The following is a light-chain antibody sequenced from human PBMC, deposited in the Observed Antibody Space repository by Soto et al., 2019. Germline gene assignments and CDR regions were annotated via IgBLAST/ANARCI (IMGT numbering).Light chain of an antibody. Sequence: DIVMTQSPATLSVSPGERATLSCRASQSVSSNLAWYQQKPGQAPRLLIFGASTRATGIPARFSGSGSGTDFTLTISSLEPEDFSVYYCQQRYNWPMTFGQGTRLEIK. CDR2: GAS. J-gene: IGKJ5*01. CDR3: QQRYNWPMT. V-gene: IGKV3-15*01. CDR1: QSVSSN.